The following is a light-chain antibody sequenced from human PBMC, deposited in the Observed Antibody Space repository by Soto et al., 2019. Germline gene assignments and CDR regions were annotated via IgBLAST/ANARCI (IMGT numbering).Light chain of an antibody. CDR3: SSYTSGSTPFV. V-gene: IGLV2-14*01. J-gene: IGLJ1*01. CDR2: DVY. CDR1: SSDVGGFNY. Sequence: QSALTQPASVSGSPGQSITISCTGTSSDVGGFNYVSWYQQHPGKAPKLLIFDVYSRPSGISNRFSGSKSGNTASLTISGLQAEDEADYYCSSYTSGSTPFVFGAGTKLTVL.